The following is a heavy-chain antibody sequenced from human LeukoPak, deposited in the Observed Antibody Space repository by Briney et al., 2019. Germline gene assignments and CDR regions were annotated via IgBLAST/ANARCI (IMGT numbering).Heavy chain of an antibody. D-gene: IGHD5-24*01. CDR2: INQDGSTK. Sequence: GGSLRLSCAASGFTFSSYWMSWARQAPGKGLEWGANINQDGSTKYYVAFVKGRFTTSKDYAKNSLYLQINSLTADDTAVYSGSTNEGMARDHDYWGQGTLVTVSS. CDR3: STNEGMARDHDY. J-gene: IGHJ4*02. V-gene: IGHV3-7*01. CDR1: GFTFSSYW.